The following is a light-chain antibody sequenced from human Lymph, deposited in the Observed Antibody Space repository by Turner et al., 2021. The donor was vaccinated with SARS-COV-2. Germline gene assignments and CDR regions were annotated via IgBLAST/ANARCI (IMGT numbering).Light chain of an antibody. CDR2: RAS. V-gene: IGKV3D-20*02. Sequence: DIVLTQSPASLAVSQGQRATISCRTSKSVDNYGNSFMHWYQQKPGQPPKLLIYRASNLESGIPARFSGSGSRTDFTLTINPVEADDVATYYCQQSNEDPPTFGGGTKLEI. CDR3: QQSNEDPPT. J-gene: IGKJ4*02. CDR1: KSVDNYGNSF.